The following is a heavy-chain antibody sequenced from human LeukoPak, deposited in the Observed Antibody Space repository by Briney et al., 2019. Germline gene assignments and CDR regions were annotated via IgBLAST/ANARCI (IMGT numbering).Heavy chain of an antibody. CDR3: ASDSSGTGTYFDY. Sequence: SETLSLTCTVSGYSISSGYYWGWIRQPPGKGLEWIGSIYHSGSTYYNPSLKSRVTISVDRSKNQFSLKLSSVTAADTAVYYCASDSSGTGTYFDYWGQGTLVTVSS. J-gene: IGHJ4*02. V-gene: IGHV4-38-2*02. CDR1: GYSISSGYY. D-gene: IGHD3-22*01. CDR2: IYHSGST.